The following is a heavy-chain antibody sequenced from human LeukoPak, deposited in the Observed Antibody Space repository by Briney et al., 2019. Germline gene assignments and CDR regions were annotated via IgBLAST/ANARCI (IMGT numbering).Heavy chain of an antibody. CDR1: GYTFSSYG. Sequence: ASVKVSCKASGYTFSSYGINWVRQAPGQGLEWMGWISVINNANTRYAQNFQGRLTMTTDTSTTTAYMELRSLRSDDTAVYYCSREFPFCGADCFSGVFDIWGQGTMVTVS. CDR3: SREFPFCGADCFSGVFDI. D-gene: IGHD2-21*02. CDR2: ISVINNANT. J-gene: IGHJ3*02. V-gene: IGHV1-18*01.